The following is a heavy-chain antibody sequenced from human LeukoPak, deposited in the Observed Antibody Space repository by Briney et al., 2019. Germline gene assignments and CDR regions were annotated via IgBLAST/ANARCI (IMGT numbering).Heavy chain of an antibody. CDR3: ASRYDYVWGSYRSNNWFDP. Sequence: PSETLSLTCTVSGGSISSSSYYWGWIRQPPGKGLEWIGSIYYSGSTYYNPSLKSRVTISVDTSKNQFSLKLSSVTAADTAVYYCASRYDYVWGSYRSNNWFDPWGQGTLVTVSS. CDR1: GGSISSSSYY. CDR2: IYYSGST. J-gene: IGHJ5*02. V-gene: IGHV4-39*07. D-gene: IGHD3-16*02.